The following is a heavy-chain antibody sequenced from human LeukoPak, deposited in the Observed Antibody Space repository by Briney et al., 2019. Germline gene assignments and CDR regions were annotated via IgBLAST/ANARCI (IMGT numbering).Heavy chain of an antibody. V-gene: IGHV1-18*04. D-gene: IGHD3-3*01. Sequence: ASVKVSCKASGYTFNRHSTIWVRQAPGQGLEWMGWISAWNGNTNYAQKLQGRVTMTTDTSTSTAYMELRSLRSDDTAVYYCARVESITIFGVVIGNWFDPWGQGTLVTVSS. CDR1: GYTFNRHS. CDR3: ARVESITIFGVVIGNWFDP. CDR2: ISAWNGNT. J-gene: IGHJ5*02.